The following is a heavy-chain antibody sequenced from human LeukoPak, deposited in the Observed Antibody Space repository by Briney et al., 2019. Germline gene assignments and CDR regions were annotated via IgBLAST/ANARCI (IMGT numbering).Heavy chain of an antibody. D-gene: IGHD6-19*01. Sequence: SEPLTLTCTVSGGPINNYYWIWLRQPPGKGLEWIGYIHYSGSTIYNFSLKSRVTISVDTSKSQFSLKLSSVTAADTAVYYCARGAGWYEYWGQGTLVTVSS. CDR1: GGPINNYY. CDR3: ARGAGWYEY. V-gene: IGHV4-59*01. CDR2: IHYSGST. J-gene: IGHJ4*02.